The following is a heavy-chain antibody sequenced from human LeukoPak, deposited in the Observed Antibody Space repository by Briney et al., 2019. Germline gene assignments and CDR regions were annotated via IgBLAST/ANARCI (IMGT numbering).Heavy chain of an antibody. D-gene: IGHD3-22*01. V-gene: IGHV4-59*08. CDR1: GGSFSGYY. CDR3: ASYDSSGASGY. J-gene: IGHJ4*02. CDR2: IYYSGST. Sequence: PSETLSLTCAVYGGSFSGYYWSWIRQPPGKGLEWIGYIYYSGSTNYNPSLKSRVTISVDTSKNQFSLKLSSVTAADTAVYYCASYDSSGASGYWGQGTLVTVSS.